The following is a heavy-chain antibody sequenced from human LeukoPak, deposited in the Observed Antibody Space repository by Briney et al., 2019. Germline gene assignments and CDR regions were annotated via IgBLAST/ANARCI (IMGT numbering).Heavy chain of an antibody. CDR3: AKDRVVPAAMEFVGRYYYYGMDV. V-gene: IGHV3-30*18. D-gene: IGHD2-2*01. CDR1: GFTFSSYG. Sequence: GGSLRLSCAASGFTFSSYGMHWVRQAPGKGLEWVAVISYDGSNKYYADSVKGRFTIPRDNSKNTLYLQMNSLRAEDTAVYYCAKDRVVPAAMEFVGRYYYYGMDVWGQGTTVTVSS. CDR2: ISYDGSNK. J-gene: IGHJ6*02.